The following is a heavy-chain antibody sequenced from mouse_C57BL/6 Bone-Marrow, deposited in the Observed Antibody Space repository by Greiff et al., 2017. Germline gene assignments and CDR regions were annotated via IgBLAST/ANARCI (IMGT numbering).Heavy chain of an antibody. V-gene: IGHV1-81*01. Sequence: VKLQESGAELARPGASVKLSCKASGYTFTSYGISWVKQRTGQGLEWIGEIYPRSGNTYYNEKFKGKATLTADKSSSTAYMELRSLTSEDSAVYFCVIYYYGSSNYYAMDYWGQGTSVTVSS. CDR3: VIYYYGSSNYYAMDY. D-gene: IGHD1-1*01. CDR2: IYPRSGNT. J-gene: IGHJ4*01. CDR1: GYTFTSYG.